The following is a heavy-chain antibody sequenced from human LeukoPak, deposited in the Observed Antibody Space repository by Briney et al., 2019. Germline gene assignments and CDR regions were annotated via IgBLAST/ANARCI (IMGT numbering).Heavy chain of an antibody. CDR3: ATGPGMYSGNDYDFDY. V-gene: IGHV3-30-3*01. CDR2: IAYDGSNK. D-gene: IGHD5-12*01. J-gene: IGHJ4*02. Sequence: GGSLRLSCAASGFTFSSYAMHCVRQAPGKGLEWVALIAYDGSNKYYADSVKGRFTISRDNSKNTLYLQINSLRPEDTAVYYCATGPGMYSGNDYDFDYWGQGTLVTVSS. CDR1: GFTFSSYA.